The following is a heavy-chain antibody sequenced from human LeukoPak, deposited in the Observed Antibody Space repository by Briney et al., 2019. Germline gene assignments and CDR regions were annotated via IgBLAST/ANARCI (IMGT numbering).Heavy chain of an antibody. J-gene: IGHJ4*02. V-gene: IGHV3-74*01. D-gene: IGHD2-15*01. CDR1: GFTFSNYW. Sequence: PGGSLRLSCAATGFTFSNYWVHWVRQAPGKGLVWVSRINSDGSSTNYADSVKGRFTISRDNSKNTLSLQMNSLRVEDTAVYYCAKRYCGGGSCYAAYWGQGTLVTVSS. CDR3: AKRYCGGGSCYAAY. CDR2: INSDGSST.